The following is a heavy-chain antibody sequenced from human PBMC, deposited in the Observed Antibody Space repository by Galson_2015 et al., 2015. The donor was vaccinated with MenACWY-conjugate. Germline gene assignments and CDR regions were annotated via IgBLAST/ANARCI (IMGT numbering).Heavy chain of an antibody. CDR3: ARGRHIVVVTAIHAFDI. CDR2: ISTSRSTI. CDR1: GFTFSLYS. V-gene: IGHV3-48*01. D-gene: IGHD2-21*02. J-gene: IGHJ3*02. Sequence: SLRLCCAASGFTFSLYSVNWVRQAPGQGLEWISYISTSRSTIYYVDSVKGRFTISRDNAKNSLYLQMNSLRAEETAVYYCARGRHIVVVTAIHAFDIWGQGTMVTVSS.